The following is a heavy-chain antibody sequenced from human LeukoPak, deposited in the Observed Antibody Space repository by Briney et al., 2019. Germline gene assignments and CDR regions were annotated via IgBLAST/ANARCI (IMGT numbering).Heavy chain of an antibody. J-gene: IGHJ6*02. CDR2: IIPIFGTA. V-gene: IGHV1-69*13. CDR3: ARVYNWNTYYYYGMDV. D-gene: IGHD1/OR15-1a*01. CDR1: GGTFSSYA. Sequence: EASVKVSCKASGGTFSSYAISWVRQAPGQGLEWMGGIIPIFGTANYAQKFQGRVTITADESTSTAHMELSSLRSEDTAVYYCARVYNWNTYYYYGMDVWGQGTTVTVSS.